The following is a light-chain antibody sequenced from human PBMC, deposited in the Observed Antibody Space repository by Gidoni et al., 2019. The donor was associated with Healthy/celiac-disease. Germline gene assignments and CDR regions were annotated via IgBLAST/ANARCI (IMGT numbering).Light chain of an antibody. V-gene: IGLV2-14*03. CDR2: DVR. J-gene: IGLJ2*01. CDR1: SSDVGGYNY. CDR3: SASTSSSTFVL. Sequence: QSALTQPASVSGSPGQSINISCTGTSSDVGGYNYVSWYQHHPGKAPKLIIYDVRKWPSGVSNRFSGAKSGNTASLTISGLQAEDEADYYCSASTSSSTFVLFGGGTKLTVL.